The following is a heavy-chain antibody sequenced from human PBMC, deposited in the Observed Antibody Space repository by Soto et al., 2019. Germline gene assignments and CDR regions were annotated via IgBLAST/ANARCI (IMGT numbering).Heavy chain of an antibody. V-gene: IGHV3-23*01. D-gene: IGHD6-19*01. CDR2: ISGSGGTT. J-gene: IGHJ3*02. Sequence: EVQLLESGGGLVQPGGSLRLSCAASGFTFSSYAMSWFRQAPGKGLEWVSAISGSGGTTYYADSVKGRFTFSRANSTNTLYLQMTSLRAEDTAVYYCAKTANGWFSAFDIWGQGTMVTVSS. CDR1: GFTFSSYA. CDR3: AKTANGWFSAFDI.